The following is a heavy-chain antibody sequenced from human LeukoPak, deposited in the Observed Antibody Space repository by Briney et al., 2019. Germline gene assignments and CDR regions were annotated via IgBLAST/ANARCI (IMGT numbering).Heavy chain of an antibody. CDR3: AKDERGYSYGLFDY. D-gene: IGHD5-18*01. Sequence: GGSLTPSCTASEVTFSGYAMSWVRQAPGKRLEWVSAISGSGGSTYYADSVKGRFTISRDNSKNTLYLQMNSLRAEDTAVYYCAKDERGYSYGLFDYWGQGTLVTVSS. V-gene: IGHV3-23*01. CDR1: EVTFSGYA. J-gene: IGHJ4*02. CDR2: ISGSGGST.